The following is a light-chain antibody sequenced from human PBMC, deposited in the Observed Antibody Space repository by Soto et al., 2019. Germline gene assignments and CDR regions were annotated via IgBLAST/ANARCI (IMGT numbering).Light chain of an antibody. Sequence: QPVLTQPPSASASLGASVKLTCTLSSGHNSYAIAWHQQQPEKGPRYLMKLNSDGSHSKGDGIPDRFSGSSSGAEQYLTISSLQSEDEADYYCQTWSTDIRVFGGGTKLTVL. CDR1: SGHNSYA. J-gene: IGLJ3*02. CDR2: LNSDGSH. CDR3: QTWSTDIRV. V-gene: IGLV4-69*01.